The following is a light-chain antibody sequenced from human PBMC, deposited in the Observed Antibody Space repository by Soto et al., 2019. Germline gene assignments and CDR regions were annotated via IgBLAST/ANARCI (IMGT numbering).Light chain of an antibody. CDR1: QSISSW. V-gene: IGKV1-5*03. J-gene: IGKJ5*01. CDR3: QQYNSYLIT. CDR2: KAS. Sequence: DIQMTPSPSTLSASVGDRVTITCRASQSISSWLAWYQQKPGKAPKLQIYKASSLESGVPSRFSGSGSGTEFTLTISSLQPDDFATYYCQQYNSYLITFGQGTRLEIK.